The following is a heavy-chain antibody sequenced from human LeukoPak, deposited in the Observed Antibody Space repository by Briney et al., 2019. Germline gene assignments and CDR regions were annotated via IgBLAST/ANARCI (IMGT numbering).Heavy chain of an antibody. CDR2: ISSSGITI. CDR1: GFTFSTYA. V-gene: IGHV3-48*04. D-gene: IGHD2-15*01. CDR3: ARDPPGRYCSGGSCYYYYYMDV. J-gene: IGHJ6*03. Sequence: PGGSLRLSCAASGFTFSTYAMHWVRQAPGKGLEWVSYISSSGITIYYADSVKGRFTISRDNAKNSLYLQMNSLRAEDTAVYYCARDPPGRYCSGGSCYYYYYMDVWGKGTTVTISS.